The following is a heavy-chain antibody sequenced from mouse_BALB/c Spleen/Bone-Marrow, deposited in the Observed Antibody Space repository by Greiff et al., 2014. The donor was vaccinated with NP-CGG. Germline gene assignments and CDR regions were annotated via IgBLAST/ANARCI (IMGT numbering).Heavy chain of an antibody. CDR2: ISDGGGYT. CDR3: VRSRERYGAMDY. J-gene: IGHJ4*01. V-gene: IGHV5-4*02. CDR1: GFTFSDFY. Sequence: EVQLVESGGGLVKPGGSLKLSCAASGFTFSDFYMCWIRQTPEKRLEWVATISDGGGYTYYPDSVKGRFTISRDNAKNNLYLQMSSLKSEDTAMFYCVRSRERYGAMDYWGQGTSVTVSS. D-gene: IGHD2-10*02.